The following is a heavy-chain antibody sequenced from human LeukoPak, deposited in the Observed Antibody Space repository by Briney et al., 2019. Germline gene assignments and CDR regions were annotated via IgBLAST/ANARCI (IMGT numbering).Heavy chain of an antibody. V-gene: IGHV4-39*01. J-gene: IGHJ4*02. CDR1: GGSISSSSYY. D-gene: IGHD2-8*01. CDR2: IYYSGST. Sequence: SETLSLTCTVSGGSISSSSYYWGWIRQPPGKGLEWIGSIYYSGSTYYNPSLKSRVTISVDTSKNQFPLKLSSVTAADTAVYYCARNFAYCTNGVCYLYYFDYWGQGTLVTVSS. CDR3: ARNFAYCTNGVCYLYYFDY.